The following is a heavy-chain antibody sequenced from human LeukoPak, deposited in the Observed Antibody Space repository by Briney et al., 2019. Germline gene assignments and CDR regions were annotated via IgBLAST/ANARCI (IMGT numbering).Heavy chain of an antibody. CDR3: AKSRGESRGASNY. CDR1: GFTFSDYY. J-gene: IGHJ4*02. CDR2: ISSSGSTI. V-gene: IGHV3-11*01. D-gene: IGHD1-26*01. Sequence: GSLRLSCAASGFTFSDYYMSWIRQAPGKGLEWVSYISSSGSTIYYADSVKGRFTISRDSSKNTLYLQMNSLRAEDTAVYYCAKSRGESRGASNYWGQGTLVTVSS.